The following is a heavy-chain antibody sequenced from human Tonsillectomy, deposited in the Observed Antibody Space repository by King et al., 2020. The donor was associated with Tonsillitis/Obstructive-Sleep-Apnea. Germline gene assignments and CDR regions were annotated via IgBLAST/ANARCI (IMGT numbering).Heavy chain of an antibody. D-gene: IGHD6-6*01. CDR3: VRHSRDSSWGDYFYYIDV. CDR2: IYYSGTT. V-gene: IGHV4-39*01. J-gene: IGHJ6*03. CDR1: GDSISSSLYY. Sequence: QLQESGPGLVKPSETLSLTCSVSGDSISSSLYYWGWIRQPPGKGLEWIATIYYSGTTHYNPSLTSRVTISVATSTNQSSLNLNSVTAADTAVSYCVRHSRDSSWGDYFYYIDVWGKGTVVTVSS.